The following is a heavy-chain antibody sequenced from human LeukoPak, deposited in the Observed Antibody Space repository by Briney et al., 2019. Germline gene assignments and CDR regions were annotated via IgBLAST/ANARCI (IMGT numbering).Heavy chain of an antibody. V-gene: IGHV3-21*01. J-gene: IGHJ3*02. Sequence: GGSLRLSCAASGFTFSNYSMNWVRQAPGKGLEWVSSISSSSSYIYYADSLKGRFTISRDNAKNSLYPQMNSLRAEDTAVYYCARKNLVTPVHQAFDIWGRGTVVSVSS. CDR1: GFTFSNYS. CDR3: ARKNLVTPVHQAFDI. CDR2: ISSSSSYI. D-gene: IGHD4-23*01.